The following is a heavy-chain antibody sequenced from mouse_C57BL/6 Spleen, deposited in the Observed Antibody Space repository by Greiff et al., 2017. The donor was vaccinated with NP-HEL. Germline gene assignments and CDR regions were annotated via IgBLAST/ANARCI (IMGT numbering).Heavy chain of an antibody. CDR3: ARSYYGSSYVRYFDV. CDR1: GFTFSSYA. V-gene: IGHV5-4*03. J-gene: IGHJ1*03. D-gene: IGHD1-1*01. CDR2: ISDGGSYT. Sequence: EVNVVESGGGLVKPGGSLKLSCAASGFTFSSYAMSWVRQTPEKRLEWVATISDGGSYTYYPDNVKGRFTISRDNAKNNLYLQMSHLKSEDTAMYYCARSYYGSSYVRYFDVWGTGTTVTVSS.